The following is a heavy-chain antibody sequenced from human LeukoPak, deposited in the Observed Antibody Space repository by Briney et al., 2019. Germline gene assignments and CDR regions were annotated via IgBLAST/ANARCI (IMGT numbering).Heavy chain of an antibody. CDR1: GYSFTSYW. D-gene: IGHD2-21*02. J-gene: IGHJ5*02. CDR2: IYPGDSDT. Sequence: GESLKISCKGSGYSFTSYWIGWVRQMPGKGLEWMGIIYPGDSDTRYSPSFQGQVTISADKSISTAYLQWSSLKASDTAMYYCAGRGDCGGDCKYNWFDPWGQGTLVTVSS. V-gene: IGHV5-51*01. CDR3: AGRGDCGGDCKYNWFDP.